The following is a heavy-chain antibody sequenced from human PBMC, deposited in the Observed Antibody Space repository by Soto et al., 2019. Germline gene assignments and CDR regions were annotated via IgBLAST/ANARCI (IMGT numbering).Heavy chain of an antibody. Sequence: GVSLRFSCATSGFTFDDYAMPWVRQAPGEGGEWFSGIRWNSGSIGYADSVKARFTISRDNDKHSLYLQLNSLRADDTALYYCAKVTQYCTNGVCPMDVWSQGTTVTVSS. V-gene: IGHV3-9*01. D-gene: IGHD2-8*01. J-gene: IGHJ6*02. CDR3: AKVTQYCTNGVCPMDV. CDR2: IRWNSGSI. CDR1: GFTFDDYA.